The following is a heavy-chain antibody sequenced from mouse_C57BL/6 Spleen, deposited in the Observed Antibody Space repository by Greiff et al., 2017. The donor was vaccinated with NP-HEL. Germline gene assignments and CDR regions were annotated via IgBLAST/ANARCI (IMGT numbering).Heavy chain of an antibody. CDR3: ARGDYYGHYYAMDY. J-gene: IGHJ4*01. Sequence: VKLQQSGPELVKPGASVKISCKASGYAFSSSWMNWVKQRPGKGLEWIGRIYPGDGDTNYNGKFKGKATLTADKSSSTAYMQLSSLTSEDSAVYFCARGDYYGHYYAMDYWGQGTSVTVSS. CDR1: GYAFSSSW. D-gene: IGHD1-1*01. V-gene: IGHV1-82*01. CDR2: IYPGDGDT.